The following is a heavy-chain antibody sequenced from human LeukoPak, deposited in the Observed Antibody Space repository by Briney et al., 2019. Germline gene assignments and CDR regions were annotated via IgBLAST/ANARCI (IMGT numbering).Heavy chain of an antibody. CDR2: ISSSGSTI. CDR3: ARHRGTRFLGY. J-gene: IGHJ4*02. V-gene: IGHV3-48*03. D-gene: IGHD3-3*01. CDR1: GFTFSGYE. Sequence: GGSLRLSCAASGFTFSGYEMSWVRQAPGQGLEWVSYISSSGSTIYYADSVKGRFTISRDNAKNSLYLQMNSLRAEDTAVYYCARHRGTRFLGYWGQGTLVTVSS.